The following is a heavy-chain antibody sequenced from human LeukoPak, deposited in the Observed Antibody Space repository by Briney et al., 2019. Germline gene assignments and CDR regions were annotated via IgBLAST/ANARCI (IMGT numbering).Heavy chain of an antibody. J-gene: IGHJ2*01. CDR3: ARIDYGDYLWYFDL. V-gene: IGHV3-7*01. CDR1: GFTFGVYW. D-gene: IGHD4-17*01. CDR2: MNVDGSEK. Sequence: GGSLRLSCAASGFTFGVYWMSWVRQAPGKGLEWVANMNVDGSEKYYVASAMGRFTISRDNAKNSLYLQMNSLRAEDTAVYYRARIDYGDYLWYFDLWGRGTLVTVSS.